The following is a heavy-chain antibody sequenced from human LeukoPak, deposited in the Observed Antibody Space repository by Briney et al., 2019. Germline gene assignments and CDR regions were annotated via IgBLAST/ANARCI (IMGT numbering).Heavy chain of an antibody. CDR3: AALAGGSGSYYNPPSDY. Sequence: GASVKVSCKASGFTFTSSAVQWVRQARGQRLERIGWIVVGSGNTNYARKFQERVTITRDMSTSTAYMELSSLRSEDTAVYYCAALAGGSGSYYNPPSDYWGQGTLVTVSS. V-gene: IGHV1-58*01. J-gene: IGHJ4*02. CDR1: GFTFTSSA. CDR2: IVVGSGNT. D-gene: IGHD3-10*01.